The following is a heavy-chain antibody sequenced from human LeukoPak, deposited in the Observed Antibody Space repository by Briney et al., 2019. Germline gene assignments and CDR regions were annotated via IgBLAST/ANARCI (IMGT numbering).Heavy chain of an antibody. CDR3: AKGVRYSSSSFYFDY. V-gene: IGHV1-2*02. Sequence: ASVKVSCKASGYTFTGYYMHWVRQAPGQGLEWMGWINPNSGGTNYAQKFQGRVTMTWDTSISTAYMELSRLRSDDTAVYYCAKGVRYSSSSFYFDYWGQGTLVTVSS. CDR1: GYTFTGYY. D-gene: IGHD6-6*01. J-gene: IGHJ4*02. CDR2: INPNSGGT.